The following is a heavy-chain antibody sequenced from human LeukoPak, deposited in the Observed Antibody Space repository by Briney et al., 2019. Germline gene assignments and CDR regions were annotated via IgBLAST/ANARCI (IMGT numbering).Heavy chain of an antibody. V-gene: IGHV4-59*01. CDR3: ARAAYSSGGLDY. J-gene: IGHJ4*02. Sequence: SETLSLTCTVSGGSISSYYWSWIRQPPGKGLEWIGYIYYSGCTNYNPSLKSRVTISVDTSKNQFSLKLSSVTAADTAVYYCARAAYSSGGLDYWGQGTLVTVSS. D-gene: IGHD6-19*01. CDR2: IYYSGCT. CDR1: GGSISSYY.